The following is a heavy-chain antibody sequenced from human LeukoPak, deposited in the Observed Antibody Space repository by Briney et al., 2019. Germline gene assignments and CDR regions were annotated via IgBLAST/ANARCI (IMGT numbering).Heavy chain of an antibody. D-gene: IGHD6-13*01. CDR1: GGSISSYNSY. J-gene: IGHJ4*02. V-gene: IGHV4-39*02. CDR2: LYYGGSP. Sequence: SSETLSLTCTVSGGSISSYNSYWGWIRQPPGKGLEWIGSLYYGGSPYYNPSLKSRVTISVDTSKNPFSLQLNSVTAADTAGYYCARVVVAAAVTVDYWGQGILVTVSS. CDR3: ARVVVAAAVTVDY.